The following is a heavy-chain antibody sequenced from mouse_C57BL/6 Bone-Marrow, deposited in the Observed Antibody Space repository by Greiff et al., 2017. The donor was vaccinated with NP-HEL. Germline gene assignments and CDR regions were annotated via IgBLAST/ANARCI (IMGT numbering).Heavy chain of an antibody. V-gene: IGHV2-3*01. Sequence: VKLMESGPGLVAPSQSLSITCTVSGFSLTSYGVSWVRQPPGKGLEWLGVIWGDGSTTYHSAPISRLSISKDNSKSQVFLTLNSLQTDDTATYYCAKGEGLHYAMDYWGQGTSVTVSS. CDR2: IWGDGST. J-gene: IGHJ4*01. CDR1: GFSLTSYG. CDR3: AKGEGLHYAMDY. D-gene: IGHD2-4*01.